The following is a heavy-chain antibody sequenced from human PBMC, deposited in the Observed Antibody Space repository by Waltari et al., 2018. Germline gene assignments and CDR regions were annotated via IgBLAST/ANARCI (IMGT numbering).Heavy chain of an antibody. V-gene: IGHV3-30*18. CDR3: VKYSGFDYFFDY. J-gene: IGHJ4*02. CDR1: GSNFHNGN. D-gene: IGHD5-12*01. CDR2: ISNDGSRE. Sequence: QIQLVESGGGLVQPGRSLTLPCAAFGSNFHNGNMHWVRQAPGQGLEWVAGISNDGSREDYADSVKSRFTVSRENSKNTLYLQINNLRDDDTAVYYCVKYSGFDYFFDYWGQGTLVSVAS.